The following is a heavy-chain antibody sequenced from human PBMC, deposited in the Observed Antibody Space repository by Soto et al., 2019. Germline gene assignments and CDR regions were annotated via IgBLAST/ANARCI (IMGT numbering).Heavy chain of an antibody. J-gene: IGHJ4*02. CDR3: ARTIAALQPSSYDY. V-gene: IGHV1-69*13. Sequence: GGSVKVSCKASGGTFSSYAISWVRQAPGQGLEWMGGIIPIFGTANYAQKFQGRVTITADESTSTAYMELSSLRSEDTAVYYCARTIAALQPSSYDYWGQGTLVTVSS. CDR1: GGTFSSYA. CDR2: IIPIFGTA. D-gene: IGHD6-6*01.